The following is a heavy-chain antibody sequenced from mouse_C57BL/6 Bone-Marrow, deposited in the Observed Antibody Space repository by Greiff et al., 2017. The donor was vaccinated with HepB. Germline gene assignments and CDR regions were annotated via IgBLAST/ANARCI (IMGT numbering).Heavy chain of an antibody. Sequence: VQLQQPGTELVKPGASVKLSCKASGYTFTSYWMHWVKQRPGQGLEWIGNINTSNGGTNYNEKSKTKATLTVDKSSSTAYMQVSSLTSEDSAAYCCATAFAVAYWGQETLVTV. V-gene: IGHV1-53*01. CDR3: ATAFAVAY. J-gene: IGHJ3*01. D-gene: IGHD1-2*01. CDR1: GYTFTSYW. CDR2: INTSNGGT.